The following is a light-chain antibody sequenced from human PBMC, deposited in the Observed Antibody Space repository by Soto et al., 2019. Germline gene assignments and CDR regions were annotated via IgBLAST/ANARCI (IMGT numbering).Light chain of an antibody. CDR2: DAS. V-gene: IGKV1-5*01. CDR1: QSINRW. CDR3: QQYNNYLTWT. J-gene: IGKJ1*01. Sequence: DIQMTQSPSTLSASVGDRVTITCRASQSINRWLVWYQQKPRNAPKVLIFDASILASGVPSRFSGSGSGTEFTLTISSLQPDDFATYYCQQYNNYLTWTFGQGTKVDIK.